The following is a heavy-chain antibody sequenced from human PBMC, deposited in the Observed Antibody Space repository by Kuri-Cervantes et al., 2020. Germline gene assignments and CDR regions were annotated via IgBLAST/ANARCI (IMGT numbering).Heavy chain of an antibody. J-gene: IGHJ6*02. CDR2: IYTSGST. Sequence: ESLKISCTVSGGSISSYYWSWIRQPAGKGLEWIGRIYTSGSTNYNPSLKSRVTISVDTSKNQFSLKLSSVTAADTAVYYCARSPAGGYGDYFWGVWSPAGLGGMDVWGQGTTVTVSS. CDR3: ARSPAGGYGDYFWGVWSPAGLGGMDV. V-gene: IGHV4-4*07. CDR1: GGSISSYY. D-gene: IGHD4-17*01.